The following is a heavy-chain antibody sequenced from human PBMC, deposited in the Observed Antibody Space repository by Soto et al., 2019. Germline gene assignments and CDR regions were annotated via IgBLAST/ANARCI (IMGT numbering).Heavy chain of an antibody. Sequence: QVQLVESGGGVVQPGRSLRLSCAASGFTFSSYGMHWVRQATGKGLEWVAVIWYDGSNKYYADSVKGRFTISRDNSKNTLYLQMNSLRAEDTAVYYCAREDHYGDSPFTFDYWGQGTLVTVSS. V-gene: IGHV3-33*01. CDR1: GFTFSSYG. CDR2: IWYDGSNK. J-gene: IGHJ4*02. D-gene: IGHD4-17*01. CDR3: AREDHYGDSPFTFDY.